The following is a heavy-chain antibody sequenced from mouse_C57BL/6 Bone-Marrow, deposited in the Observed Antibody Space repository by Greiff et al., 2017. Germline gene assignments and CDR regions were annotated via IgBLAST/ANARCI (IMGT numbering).Heavy chain of an antibody. CDR1: GFTFSSYT. CDR3: SRQVTTVLATKYFDV. D-gene: IGHD1-1*01. J-gene: IGHJ1*03. CDR2: ISGGGGNT. Sequence: EVKLMESGGGLVKPGGSLKLSCAASGFTFSSYTMSWVRQTPEKRLQWVAAISGGGGNTYSTDSVKGRFTISRDNNKNILYLQMSSLRSEDTALYYCSRQVTTVLATKYFDVWGTGTTVTVSS. V-gene: IGHV5-9*01.